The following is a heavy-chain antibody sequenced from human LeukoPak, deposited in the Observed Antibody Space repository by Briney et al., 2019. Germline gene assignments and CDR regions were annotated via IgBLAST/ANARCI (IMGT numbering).Heavy chain of an antibody. CDR3: ARGTGGIVVVTDAFDI. Sequence: ASVKVSCKASGYTFTSYDINWVRQATGQRLEWMGWMNPNSGNTGYAQKFQGRVTMTRNTSISTAYMELSSLRSEDTAVYYCARGTGGIVVVTDAFDIWGQGTMVTVSS. D-gene: IGHD3-22*01. CDR1: GYTFTSYD. J-gene: IGHJ3*02. V-gene: IGHV1-8*01. CDR2: MNPNSGNT.